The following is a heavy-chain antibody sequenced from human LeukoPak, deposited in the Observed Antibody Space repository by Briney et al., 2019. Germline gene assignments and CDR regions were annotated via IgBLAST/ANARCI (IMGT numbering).Heavy chain of an antibody. J-gene: IGHJ3*02. D-gene: IGHD5-18*01. CDR1: GFTFSSYG. Sequence: GGSLRLSCAASGFTFSSYGMHWVRQAPGKGLEWVAVIWYDGSNKYYADSVKGRFTISRDNSKNTLYLQMNSLRAEDTAVYYCARVDRGYTYGYNALDIWGQGTMVTVSS. CDR3: ARVDRGYTYGYNALDI. CDR2: IWYDGSNK. V-gene: IGHV3-30*19.